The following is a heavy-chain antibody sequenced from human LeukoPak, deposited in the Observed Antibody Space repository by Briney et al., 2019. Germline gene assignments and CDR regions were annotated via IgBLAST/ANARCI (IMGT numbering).Heavy chain of an antibody. J-gene: IGHJ4*02. CDR2: IGIDSGNT. CDR3: ARDYKYAFDN. CDR1: GFTFSDYS. V-gene: IGHV3-48*01. Sequence: GGSLRLSCAASGFTFSDYSMNWVRQAPGKGPEWISYIGIDSGNTNYADSVKGRFTISGDRAKNSLYLQMNSLRVEDTAVYYCARDYKYAFDNWGQGTLVTVSS. D-gene: IGHD5-24*01.